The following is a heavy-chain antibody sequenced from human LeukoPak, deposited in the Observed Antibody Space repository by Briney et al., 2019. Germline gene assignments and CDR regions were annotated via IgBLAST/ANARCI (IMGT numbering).Heavy chain of an antibody. CDR3: ARDSLHSSSWYDY. CDR1: GFTFSSYA. CDR2: IYSGGST. Sequence: PGGSLRLSCAASGFTFSSYAMSWVRQAPGKGLEWVSVIYSGGSTYYADSVKGRFTISRDNSKNTLYLQMNSLRAEDTAVYYCARDSLHSSSWYDYWGQGTLVTVSS. V-gene: IGHV3-66*01. J-gene: IGHJ4*02. D-gene: IGHD6-13*01.